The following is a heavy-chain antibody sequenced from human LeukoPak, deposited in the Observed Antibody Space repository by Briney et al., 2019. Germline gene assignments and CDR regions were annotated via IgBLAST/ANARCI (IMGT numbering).Heavy chain of an antibody. CDR1: GGSISSGSYY. D-gene: IGHD3-10*01. CDR2: IYTSGST. CDR3: AREPWEMYRSGSYYNGDAFDI. J-gene: IGHJ3*02. Sequence: SETLSLTCTVSGGSISSGSYYWSWIRQPAGKGLEWIGRIYTSGSTNYNPSLKSRVTISVDTSKNQFSLKLSSVTAADTAVYYCAREPWEMYRSGSYYNGDAFDIWGQGTMVTVSS. V-gene: IGHV4-61*02.